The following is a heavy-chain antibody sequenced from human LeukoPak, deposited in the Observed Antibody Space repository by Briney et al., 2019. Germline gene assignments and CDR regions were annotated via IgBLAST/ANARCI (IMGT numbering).Heavy chain of an antibody. Sequence: ASVKVSFKASGGTFSSYAISWVRQAPGQGLEWMGGIIPIFGTANYAQKFQGRVTITADESTSTAYMELSSLRSEDTAVYYCASGDSGYDTYNWFDPWGQGTLVTVSS. J-gene: IGHJ5*02. D-gene: IGHD5-12*01. CDR3: ASGDSGYDTYNWFDP. CDR2: IIPIFGTA. V-gene: IGHV1-69*13. CDR1: GGTFSSYA.